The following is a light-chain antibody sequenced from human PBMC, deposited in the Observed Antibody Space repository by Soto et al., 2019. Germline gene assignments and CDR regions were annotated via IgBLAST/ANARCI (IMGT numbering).Light chain of an antibody. J-gene: IGKJ1*01. V-gene: IGKV3-15*01. CDR1: QSVSSN. CDR3: QQYNNWPTWT. Sequence: EIVMTQSPATLSVSPGERATLSCRASQSVSSNLAWYQQKPGQAPRLLIYGASTRATCIPARFSGSGSGTEFTLTISSLQSEELAVYSCQQYNNWPTWTFGQGTKVDIK. CDR2: GAS.